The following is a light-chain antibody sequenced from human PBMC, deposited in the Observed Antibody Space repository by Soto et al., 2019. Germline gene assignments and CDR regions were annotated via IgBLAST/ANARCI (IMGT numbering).Light chain of an antibody. CDR1: SSNIGAGYD. Sequence: SVLTQPPSVYGAPGQRVTISCTGSSSNIGAGYDVHWYQQLPGTAPKLLIYGNSNRPSGVPDRFSGSKSGTSASLAITGLQADDEADYYCQSYDSSLSGSRVFGTGTKLTVL. J-gene: IGLJ1*01. V-gene: IGLV1-40*01. CDR2: GNS. CDR3: QSYDSSLSGSRV.